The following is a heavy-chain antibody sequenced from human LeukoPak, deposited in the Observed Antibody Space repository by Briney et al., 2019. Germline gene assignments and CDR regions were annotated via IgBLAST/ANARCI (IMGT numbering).Heavy chain of an antibody. CDR2: ISYDGSNK. D-gene: IGHD6-13*01. J-gene: IGHJ6*02. V-gene: IGHV3-30*18. CDR3: AKSPGYSSSWYWYYYGMDV. Sequence: GGSLRLSCAASGFTFSSYGMHWVRQAPGKGPEWVAVISYDGSNKYYADAVKGRFTISRDNSKSTLYLQMSSLRAEDTAVYYCAKSPGYSSSWYWYYYGMDVWGQGTTVTVSS. CDR1: GFTFSSYG.